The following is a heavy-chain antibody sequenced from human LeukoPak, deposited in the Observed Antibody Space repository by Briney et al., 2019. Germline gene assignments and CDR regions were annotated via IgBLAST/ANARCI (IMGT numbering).Heavy chain of an antibody. CDR1: GFTFSSYA. CDR2: LSGGGSSGVST. V-gene: IGHV3-23*01. D-gene: IGHD1-26*01. Sequence: GGSLRLSCAASGFTFSSYAMTWVRQAPGKGLDWVSGLSGGGSSGVSTYYADSVKGRFTISRDNSKNTLYLQMNSLRAEDTAVYYCAKEYNSGVGATAIDYWGQGTLVTVSS. J-gene: IGHJ4*02. CDR3: AKEYNSGVGATAIDY.